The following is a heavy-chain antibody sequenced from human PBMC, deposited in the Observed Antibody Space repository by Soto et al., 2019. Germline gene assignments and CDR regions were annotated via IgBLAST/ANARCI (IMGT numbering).Heavy chain of an antibody. J-gene: IGHJ4*02. D-gene: IGHD1-26*01. CDR3: ATRSYYYFDY. V-gene: IGHV3-30*03. Sequence: ESGGGVVQPGRSLRLSCAASGFTFCSYGMHWVRQAPGKGLEWVALMSYDGSNKYYADSVKGRFTISRDNSKNTLYLQMNSLRGEDTAVYYCATRSYYYFDYWCQGTLVTVSS. CDR2: MSYDGSNK. CDR1: GFTFCSYG.